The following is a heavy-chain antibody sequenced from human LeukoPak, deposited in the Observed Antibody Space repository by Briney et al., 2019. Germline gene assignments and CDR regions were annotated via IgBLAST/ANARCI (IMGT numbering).Heavy chain of an antibody. J-gene: IGHJ4*02. V-gene: IGHV3-7*01. D-gene: IGHD2-15*01. CDR2: IKQDGSEK. Sequence: GSLRLSCAASGFTFSSYWMTWVRQAPGKGLEWVANIKQDGSEKYYVDSVKGRFTISRDSANNSLYLQMNSLRAEDTAVYYCASEYCSGGSCPQNYFDYWGQGTLVTVSS. CDR3: ASEYCSGGSCPQNYFDY. CDR1: GFTFSSYW.